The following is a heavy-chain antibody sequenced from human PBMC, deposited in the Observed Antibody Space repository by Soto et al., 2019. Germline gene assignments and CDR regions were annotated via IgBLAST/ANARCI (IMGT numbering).Heavy chain of an antibody. D-gene: IGHD3-10*01. CDR2: IYYSGNT. Sequence: QVQLQESGPGLVNPSQTLSLTCTVSGGSINSDAYFWSWVRQHPGKGLEWIGYIYYSGNTYYNPSLKSRVSISLDASKNQSSLKLNSATAADPGVYSCAIASAVTRETLAWGQGTMVTVAS. CDR1: GGSINSDAYF. J-gene: IGHJ3*01. V-gene: IGHV4-31*03. CDR3: AIASAVTRETLA.